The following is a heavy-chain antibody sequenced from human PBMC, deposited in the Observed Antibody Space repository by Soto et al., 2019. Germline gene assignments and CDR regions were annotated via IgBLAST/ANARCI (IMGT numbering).Heavy chain of an antibody. V-gene: IGHV4-39*01. D-gene: IGHD2-15*01. CDR3: ARQQGQLLQSWFDP. Sequence: SETLSLTCTVSGGSISSSSYYWGWIRQPPGKGLEWIGSIYYSGSTYYNPSLKSRVTISVDTSKNQFSLKLSSVTAADTAVYYCARQQGQLLQSWFDPWGQGTMVTVSS. CDR2: IYYSGST. CDR1: GGSISSSSYY. J-gene: IGHJ5*02.